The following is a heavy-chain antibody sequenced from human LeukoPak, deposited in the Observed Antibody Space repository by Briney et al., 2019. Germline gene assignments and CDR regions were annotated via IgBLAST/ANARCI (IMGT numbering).Heavy chain of an antibody. CDR3: ARDLLAPSGY. Sequence: ASGKVCFTGSAYTFTVYYIHWGRQGPGQGLEWMGWINPKSGDTNYAQKFQGRVTMTTDQSILTAYMDPSRLRSADPALYYSARDLLAPSGYWGQGTLVTVSS. J-gene: IGHJ4*02. D-gene: IGHD2-8*02. V-gene: IGHV1-2*02. CDR2: INPKSGDT. CDR1: AYTFTVYY.